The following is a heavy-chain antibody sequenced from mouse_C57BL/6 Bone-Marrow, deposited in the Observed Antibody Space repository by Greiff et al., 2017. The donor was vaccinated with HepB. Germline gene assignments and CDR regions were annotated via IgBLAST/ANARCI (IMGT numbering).Heavy chain of an antibody. CDR3: ARRLYYDYVTGWAMDY. V-gene: IGHV14-2*01. Sequence: EVKLQESGAELVKPGASVKLSCTASGFNIKDYYMHWVKQRTEQGLEWIGRIDPEDGEPKYAPKFQGKATITADTSSNTAYLQLSSLTSEDTAVYYCARRLYYDYVTGWAMDYWGQGTSVTVSS. D-gene: IGHD2-4*01. CDR1: GFNIKDYY. J-gene: IGHJ4*01. CDR2: IDPEDGEP.